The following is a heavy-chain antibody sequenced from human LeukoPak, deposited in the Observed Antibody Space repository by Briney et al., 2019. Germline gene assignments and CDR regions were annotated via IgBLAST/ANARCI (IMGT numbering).Heavy chain of an antibody. Sequence: ASVKVSCKVSGYTLTELSMHWVRQAPGKGLEWMGGFDPEDGETIYAQKFQGRVTITADKSTSTAYMELSSLRSEDTAVYYCARVVDYYYYYMDVWGKGTTVTISS. CDR1: GYTLTELS. J-gene: IGHJ6*03. V-gene: IGHV1-24*01. CDR2: FDPEDGET. CDR3: ARVVDYYYYYMDV. D-gene: IGHD2-15*01.